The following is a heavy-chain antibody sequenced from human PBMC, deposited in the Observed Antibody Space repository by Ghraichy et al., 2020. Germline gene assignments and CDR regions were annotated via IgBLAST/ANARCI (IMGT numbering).Heavy chain of an antibody. D-gene: IGHD3-10*01. CDR3: TRDRAFKCFDY. J-gene: IGHJ4*02. Sequence: LSLTCAASGFNFTSSWMNWVRQAPGKELEWVAGIKPDGSENYHVDSVTGRFTISRDNARNSLYLQMNSLRAEDTAFYNCTRDRAFKCFDYWGQGTLVTVSS. V-gene: IGHV3-7*03. CDR2: IKPDGSEN. CDR1: GFNFTSSW.